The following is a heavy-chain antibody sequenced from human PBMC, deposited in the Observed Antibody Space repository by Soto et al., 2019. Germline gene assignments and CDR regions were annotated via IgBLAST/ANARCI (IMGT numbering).Heavy chain of an antibody. CDR2: MFHSGGA. V-gene: IGHV4-4*02. D-gene: IGHD3-3*01. CDR3: ATGNVDSMLEY. Sequence: SETLSLTCVVSDGSISTYDCWTCVRQPPGKGLEWIGKMFHSGGADYSPSLKSRVTISADSSKNHFSLRLTAVTAADTAVYYCATGNVDSMLEYWGQGTQVTVPS. J-gene: IGHJ4*02. CDR1: DGSISTYDC.